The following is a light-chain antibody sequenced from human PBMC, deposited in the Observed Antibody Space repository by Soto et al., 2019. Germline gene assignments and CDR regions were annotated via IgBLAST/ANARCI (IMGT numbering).Light chain of an antibody. CDR2: VAS. Sequence: DIQMTQSLSSLSASVGDTVTITCRASQSISNSLSWYQQKPGKAPKFLIYVASTLQRGVPSRFSGSGSGTDFTLTISILQPEDVATYYCQQTFIPPYTFGQGTKLEIK. CDR1: QSISNS. J-gene: IGKJ2*01. V-gene: IGKV1-39*01. CDR3: QQTFIPPYT.